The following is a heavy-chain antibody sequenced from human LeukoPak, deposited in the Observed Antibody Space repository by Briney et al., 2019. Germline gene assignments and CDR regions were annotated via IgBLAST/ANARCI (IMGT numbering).Heavy chain of an antibody. V-gene: IGHV3-48*01. Sequence: PGGSLRLSCAASGFTFSSYSMNWVRQAPGKGLEWVSYISSSSSTLYYADSVKGRFTISRDNAKNSLYLQMSSLRAEDTAVYYCATRVYVPYAFDIWGQGTMVTVSS. CDR1: GFTFSSYS. CDR3: ATRVYVPYAFDI. J-gene: IGHJ3*02. D-gene: IGHD3-16*01. CDR2: ISSSSSTL.